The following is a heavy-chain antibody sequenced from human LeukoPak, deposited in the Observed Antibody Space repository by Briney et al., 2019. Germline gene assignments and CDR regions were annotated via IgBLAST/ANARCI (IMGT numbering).Heavy chain of an antibody. CDR2: IYDSGST. CDR1: GGSVSRGNYY. J-gene: IGHJ6*02. Sequence: PSETLSLTCTVSGGSVSRGNYYWSWIRQPPGEGLEWIGYIYDSGSTNYNSSLKSRVTISVDTSKNHFSLRLSSVTAADTAVYFCARDSGTNYYGMDVWGQGTTVTVSS. V-gene: IGHV4-61*03. CDR3: ARDSGTNYYGMDV.